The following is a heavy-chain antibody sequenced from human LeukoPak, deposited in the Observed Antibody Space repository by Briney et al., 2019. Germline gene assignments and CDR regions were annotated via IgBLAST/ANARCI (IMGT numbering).Heavy chain of an antibody. D-gene: IGHD5-12*01. J-gene: IGHJ4*02. CDR2: IKQDGSEK. V-gene: IGHV3-7*01. CDR3: ATLVATTQFDY. CDR1: GFTLSSYW. Sequence: PGGALRLSCAASGFTLSSYWMSWVRQGPGKGLEWVANIKQDGSEKYYVGSVKGRFTISRDNAKNSLYLQMNSLRAEDTAVYYCATLVATTQFDYWGQGTLVTVSS.